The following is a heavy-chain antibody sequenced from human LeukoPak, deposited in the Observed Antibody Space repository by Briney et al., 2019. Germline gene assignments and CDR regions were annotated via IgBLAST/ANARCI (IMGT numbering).Heavy chain of an antibody. Sequence: GGSLRLSCAASGFTVITNYMNWVRQAPGKGLEWGSVIYSGGTTYYADSVKGRFTISRDNSKNTLYLQMNSLRVEDTAVYYCARGVMRQWLGLYFDYWGQGTLVTVSS. J-gene: IGHJ4*02. CDR2: IYSGGTT. V-gene: IGHV3-53*01. D-gene: IGHD6-19*01. CDR1: GFTVITNY. CDR3: ARGVMRQWLGLYFDY.